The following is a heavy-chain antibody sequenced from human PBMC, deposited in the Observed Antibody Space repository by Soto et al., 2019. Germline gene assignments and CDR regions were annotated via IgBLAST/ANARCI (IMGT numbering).Heavy chain of an antibody. V-gene: IGHV3-7*03. CDR1: AFTSSSYL. CDR3: ARDLA. J-gene: IGHJ5*02. Sequence: GASLTLSWATSAFTSSSYLMSWVRPAQGKGLEWGAHVKEDRSEKYYVDSVKGRFTISRDNAKNSLYLQMNSLRAEHRAVYDCARDLAWGQGTLVRVSS. CDR2: VKEDRSEK.